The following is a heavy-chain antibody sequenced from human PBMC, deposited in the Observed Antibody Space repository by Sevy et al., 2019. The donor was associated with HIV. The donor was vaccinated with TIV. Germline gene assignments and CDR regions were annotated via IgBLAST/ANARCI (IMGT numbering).Heavy chain of an antibody. D-gene: IGHD3-22*01. J-gene: IGHJ4*02. CDR1: GFTFSSYA. CDR2: ISGSGGST. V-gene: IGHV3-23*01. CDR3: AKGGPGDYDSSGYYYDY. Sequence: GGSLRLSCAASGFTFSSYAMSRVRQAPWKGLEWVSAISGSGGSTYYADSVKGRFTISRDNSKNTLYLQMNSLRAEDTAVYYCAKGGPGDYDSSGYYYDYWGQGTLVTVSS.